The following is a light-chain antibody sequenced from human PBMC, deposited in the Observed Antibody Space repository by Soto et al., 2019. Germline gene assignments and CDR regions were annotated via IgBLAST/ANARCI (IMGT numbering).Light chain of an antibody. CDR3: QSYDSSLSGSV. Sequence: QPVLTQPPSVSGAPGQRVTISCTGSSSNIGAGYDVHWYQQFPGTAPKLLIYGNSNRPSGVPDRFSGSKSVTSASLGITGLQAEDEADYYCQSYDSSLSGSVFGGGTKLTVL. J-gene: IGLJ2*01. V-gene: IGLV1-40*01. CDR1: SSNIGAGYD. CDR2: GNS.